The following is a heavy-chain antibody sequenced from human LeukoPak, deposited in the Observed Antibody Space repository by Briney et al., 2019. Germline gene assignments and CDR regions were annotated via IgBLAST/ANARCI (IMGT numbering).Heavy chain of an antibody. J-gene: IGHJ4*02. CDR3: ARDGGGGPFDY. CDR2: ISSSSSTI. V-gene: IGHV3-48*01. D-gene: IGHD3-3*01. Sequence: GGSLRLSCAASGFTFSSYSMNWVRQAPGKGREWVSYISSSSSTIYYADSVKGRYTISRDNAKNSLSLQMNSLRAEDTAVYYCARDGGGGPFDYWGQGTLVTVSS. CDR1: GFTFSSYS.